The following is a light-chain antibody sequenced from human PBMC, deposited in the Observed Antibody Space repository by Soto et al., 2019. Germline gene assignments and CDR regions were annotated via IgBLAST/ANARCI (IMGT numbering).Light chain of an antibody. Sequence: DIQMTQSPSTLSASVGDRVTITCRASQSIGTWLAWYQQKPGKAPKLLIYDASTLESGVPSRFSGSGSGTEFTLTISSLQPEDFATYYCQQLNNYPRTFGQGTKVEIK. J-gene: IGKJ1*01. CDR2: DAS. CDR1: QSIGTW. CDR3: QQLNNYPRT. V-gene: IGKV1-5*01.